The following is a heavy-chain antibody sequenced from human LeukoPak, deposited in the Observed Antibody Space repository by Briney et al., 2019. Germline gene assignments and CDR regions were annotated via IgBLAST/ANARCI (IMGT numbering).Heavy chain of an antibody. D-gene: IGHD3-9*01. CDR2: INTNTGNP. V-gene: IGHV7-4-1*02. J-gene: IGHJ6*02. CDR1: GYTFTNYA. CDR3: ARDRDILTGYYHGMDV. Sequence: ASVKVSCKASGYTFTNYAMNWVRQAPGQGLEWMGWINTNTGNPTYAQGFTGRFVFSLDTSVSTAYLQISSLKAEDTAVYYCARDRDILTGYYHGMDVWGQGTTVTVSS.